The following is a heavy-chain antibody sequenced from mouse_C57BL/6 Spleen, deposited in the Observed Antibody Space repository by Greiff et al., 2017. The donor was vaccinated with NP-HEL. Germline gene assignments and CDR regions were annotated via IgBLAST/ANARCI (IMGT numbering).Heavy chain of an antibody. CDR1: GYTFTDYY. J-gene: IGHJ1*03. CDR3: ACRYFDV. CDR2: INPNNGGT. V-gene: IGHV1-26*01. Sequence: EVQLQQSGPELVKPGASVKISCKASGYTFTDYYMNWVKQSHGKSLEWIGDINPNNGGTSYNQKFKGKATLTVDKSSSTAYMELRSLTSEDSAVYYCACRYFDVWGTGTTVTVSS.